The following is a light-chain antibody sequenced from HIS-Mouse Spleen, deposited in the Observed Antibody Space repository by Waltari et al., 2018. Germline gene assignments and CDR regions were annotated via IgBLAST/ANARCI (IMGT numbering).Light chain of an antibody. V-gene: IGKV4-1*01. CDR1: QSVLYSSNNKNY. CDR3: QQYYSTLTWT. Sequence: DIVMTQSPDSLAVSLGERATINCKSSQSVLYSSNNKNYLAWYQQKPGQPPKLLIYWASTRESRLPDRFCVSGSGTVFTLTISSLQAEDVAVYYCQQYYSTLTWTFGQGTKVEIK. J-gene: IGKJ1*01. CDR2: WAS.